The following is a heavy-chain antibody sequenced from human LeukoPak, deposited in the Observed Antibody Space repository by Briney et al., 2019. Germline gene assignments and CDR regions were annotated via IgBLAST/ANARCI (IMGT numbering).Heavy chain of an antibody. D-gene: IGHD2-21*02. Sequence: GRSLRLSCAASGFTFSSYPMHWVRQAPGKGLESVAVISYDGNNKYYADSVKGRFTISRDNSKNTVYLQMNSLRAEDTAVYYCARVGVVVTVLTYYFDYWGQGTLVTVSS. CDR3: ARVGVVVTVLTYYFDY. V-gene: IGHV3-30*04. CDR1: GFTFSSYP. CDR2: ISYDGNNK. J-gene: IGHJ4*02.